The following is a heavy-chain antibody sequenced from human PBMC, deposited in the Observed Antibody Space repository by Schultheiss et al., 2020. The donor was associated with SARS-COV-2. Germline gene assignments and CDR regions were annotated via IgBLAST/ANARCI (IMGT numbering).Heavy chain of an antibody. V-gene: IGHV4-31*03. J-gene: IGHJ4*02. CDR3: ARQPEGVIDY. CDR1: GGSISSGGYY. CDR2: IYYSGST. Sequence: SETLSLTCTVSGGSISSGGYYWSWIRQHPGKGLEWIGYIYYSGSTYYNPSLKSRVTISVDTSKNQFSLKLSSVTAADTAVYYCARQPEGVIDYWGQGTLVTVSS. D-gene: IGHD3-16*01.